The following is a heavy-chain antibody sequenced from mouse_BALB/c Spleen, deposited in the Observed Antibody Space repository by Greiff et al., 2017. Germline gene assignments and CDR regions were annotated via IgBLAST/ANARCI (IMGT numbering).Heavy chain of an antibody. Sequence: VQLKQSGAELARPGASVKMSCKASGYTFTSYTMHWVKQRPGQGLEWIGYINPSSGYTNYNQKFKDKATLTSDKSSSTAYMQLSSLTSEDSAVYYCARSAYYRYENWCDYWGQGTTLTVSS. CDR3: ARSAYYRYENWCDY. V-gene: IGHV1-4*01. CDR2: INPSSGYT. D-gene: IGHD2-14*01. J-gene: IGHJ2*01. CDR1: GYTFTSYT.